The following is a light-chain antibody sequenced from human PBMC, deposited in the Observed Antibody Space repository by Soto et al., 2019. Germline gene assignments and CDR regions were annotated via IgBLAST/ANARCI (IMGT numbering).Light chain of an antibody. CDR2: PTN. V-gene: IGLV1-44*01. Sequence: QSVLTQPHSASGTPGQRVTISCSGSSSIIGTSSVHWFQQLPGPAPKLLISPTNQRPLGVPERFSGSKSGTSASLAISGLQSEDEADYYCAAWDDSLNGHVFGTGTKVTVL. CDR3: AAWDDSLNGHV. J-gene: IGLJ1*01. CDR1: SSIIGTSS.